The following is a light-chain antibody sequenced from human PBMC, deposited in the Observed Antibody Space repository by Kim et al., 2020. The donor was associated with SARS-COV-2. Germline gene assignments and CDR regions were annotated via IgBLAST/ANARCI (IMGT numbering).Light chain of an antibody. V-gene: IGKV1-33*01. J-gene: IGKJ4*01. Sequence: ACVGDRVNSTCQATQDINRFINWYQQKPGKAPKRRIYHASNLEAGVPSRISGSGSGTDYTFTISSLQPEDIATYYCQQFEDLPPTFGGGTKVDIK. CDR1: QDINRF. CDR3: QQFEDLPPT. CDR2: HAS.